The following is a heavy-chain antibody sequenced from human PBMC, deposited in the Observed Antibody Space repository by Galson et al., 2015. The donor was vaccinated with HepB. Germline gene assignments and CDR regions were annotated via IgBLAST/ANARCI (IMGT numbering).Heavy chain of an antibody. CDR2: ISGSGGST. V-gene: IGHV3-23*01. Sequence: SLRLSCAASGFTFSSYAMSWVRQAPGKGLEWVSAISGSGGSTYYADSVKGRFTISRDNSKNTLYLQMNSLRAEDTAVYYCAKDPGYGYRATYGYWGQGTLVTVSS. D-gene: IGHD5-18*01. CDR3: AKDPGYGYRATYGY. CDR1: GFTFSSYA. J-gene: IGHJ4*02.